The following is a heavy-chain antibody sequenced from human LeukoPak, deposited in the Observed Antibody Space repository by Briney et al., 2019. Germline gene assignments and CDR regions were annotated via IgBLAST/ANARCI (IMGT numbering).Heavy chain of an antibody. J-gene: IGHJ5*02. CDR2: INHSGST. CDR1: GGSFSGYY. V-gene: IGHV4-34*01. CDR3: ARWGPLGIDP. Sequence: PSETLSLTCAVYGGSFSGYYWSWIRQPPGKGLEWIGEINHSGSTNYNPSLKSRVTISVDTSKNQFSLKLSSVTAADAAVYYCARWGPLGIDPWGQGTLVTVSS. D-gene: IGHD7-27*01.